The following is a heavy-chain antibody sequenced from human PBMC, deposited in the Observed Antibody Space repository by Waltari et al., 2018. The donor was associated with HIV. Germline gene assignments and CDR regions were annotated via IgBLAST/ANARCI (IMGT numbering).Heavy chain of an antibody. CDR2: IKQDGSEK. CDR1: AFTFSHFW. D-gene: IGHD2-2*02. V-gene: IGHV3-7*01. CDR3: ASPSIRAGMDV. Sequence: EVQLVEFGGGLVQPGGPLRLSCEASAFTFSHFWMGWVRQGPGKGLEWLANIKQDGSEKYYVDSVKGRFTISRDNAKNSLYLQMNSLRAEDTAVYYCASPSIRAGMDVWGQGTTVTVSS. J-gene: IGHJ6*02.